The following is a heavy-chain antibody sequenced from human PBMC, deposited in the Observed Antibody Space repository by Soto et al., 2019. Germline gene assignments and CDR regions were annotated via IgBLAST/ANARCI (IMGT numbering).Heavy chain of an antibody. D-gene: IGHD6-6*01. Sequence: VQLVQPGADLKKPGASVKVSCKASGYTFTSYDINWVRQATGEGLGWMGWMNPNSGNTGDAQKFQGRVTMTRNTYITTDYMELSSLRAEDTAVYYCARESSYGLDVWGQGTTVTVSS. CDR1: GYTFTSYD. CDR3: ARESSYGLDV. V-gene: IGHV1-8*01. CDR2: MNPNSGNT. J-gene: IGHJ6*02.